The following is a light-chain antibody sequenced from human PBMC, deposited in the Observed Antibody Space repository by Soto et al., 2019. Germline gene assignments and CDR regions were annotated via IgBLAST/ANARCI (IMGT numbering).Light chain of an antibody. V-gene: IGKV3-15*01. CDR3: QQYNNWLTWT. Sequence: EIVMTQSPATLSVSPGERATLSCRASQSVSSILAWYQQKPGQAPRLLIYGASTRATGIPARFSGSGSGTEFTLTISSLQSEDFAVYYCQQYNNWLTWTFGQGTKVDIK. J-gene: IGKJ1*01. CDR1: QSVSSI. CDR2: GAS.